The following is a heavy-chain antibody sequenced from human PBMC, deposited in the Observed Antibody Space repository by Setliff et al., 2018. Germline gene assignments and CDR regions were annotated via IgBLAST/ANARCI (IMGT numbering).Heavy chain of an antibody. J-gene: IGHJ6*03. V-gene: IGHV4-4*02. D-gene: IGHD3-10*01. CDR3: ARHDARGYYYYMDV. CDR1: GGSISSSNW. Sequence: SETLSLTCTVSGGSISSSNWWTWVRQHPGKGLEWIGYIYYSGSTSYYNPSLKSRVTISVDTSKNQFSLKLSSVTAADTAIYYCARHDARGYYYYMDVWGEGTTVTVSS. CDR2: IYYSGS.